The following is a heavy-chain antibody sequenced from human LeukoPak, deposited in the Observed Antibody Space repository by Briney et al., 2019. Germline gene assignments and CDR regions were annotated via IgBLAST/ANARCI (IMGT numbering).Heavy chain of an antibody. CDR3: ARDGGWGWDY. J-gene: IGHJ4*02. CDR1: GFTHSSLW. Sequence: GGSLRLSWAASGFTHSSLWMSWVRQAPGKGLEWVGNIKEDGSEKYYAGSVKGRFTISRDNAKNSLYLQMNSLRVEDTAVYYRARDGGWGWDYWGQGTLVTVSS. D-gene: IGHD6-19*01. V-gene: IGHV3-7*01. CDR2: IKEDGSEK.